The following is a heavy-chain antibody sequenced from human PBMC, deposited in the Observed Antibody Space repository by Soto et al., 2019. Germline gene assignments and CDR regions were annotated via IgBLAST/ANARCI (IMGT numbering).Heavy chain of an antibody. D-gene: IGHD3-9*01. CDR3: ARGLAARLADWDS. J-gene: IGHJ4*02. CDR1: GFSFSSYA. CDR2: ISVKGDRT. V-gene: IGHV3-23*01. Sequence: ASLTLSCAASGFSFSSYAMSPVRQAPGKGLEWVSLISVKGDRTFYADSGKGRFSISRDNSENTLHLQMNSLRADDTAVYYCARGLAARLADWDSWGQGTLVTVSS.